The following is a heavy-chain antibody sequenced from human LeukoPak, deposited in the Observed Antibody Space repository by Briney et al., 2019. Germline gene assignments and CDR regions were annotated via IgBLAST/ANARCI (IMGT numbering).Heavy chain of an antibody. J-gene: IGHJ6*03. CDR1: GFTFSSYA. CDR2: ISGSGGST. Sequence: GGSLRLSCAASGFTFSSYAMNWVRQAPGKGLEWVSAISGSGGSTYYADSVKGRFTISRDNAKNSLYLQMNSLRAEDTAVYYCASVASGYAYYYYYYMDVWGKGTTVTVSS. V-gene: IGHV3-23*01. CDR3: ASVASGYAYYYYYYMDV. D-gene: IGHD3-3*01.